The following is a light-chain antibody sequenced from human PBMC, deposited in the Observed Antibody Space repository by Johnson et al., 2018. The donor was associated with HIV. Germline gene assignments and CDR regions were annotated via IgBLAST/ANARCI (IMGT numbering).Light chain of an antibody. CDR2: ENN. CDR1: SSNIGNNY. CDR3: GTWDSRLRAGHV. Sequence: QSVLTQPPSVSAAPGQKVTISCSGSSSNIGNNYVSWYQQLPGTAPKVLIYENNKRPSGIPDRFSGSTSGTSATLGIPGLPTGDEADYYCGTWDSRLRAGHVFETGTKVTVL. V-gene: IGLV1-51*02. J-gene: IGLJ1*01.